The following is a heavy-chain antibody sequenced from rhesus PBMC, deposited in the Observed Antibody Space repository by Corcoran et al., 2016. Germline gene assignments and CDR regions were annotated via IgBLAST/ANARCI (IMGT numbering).Heavy chain of an antibody. CDR1: GGSISSSNW. V-gene: IGHV4-93*01. J-gene: IGHJ4*01. CDR2: IYGSGGST. CDR3: ARDWYSGSWSPYYFDY. Sequence: QVQLQESGPAVVKPSETLSLTCAVSGGSISSSNWWSWIRQSPGKGWEWIGGIYGSGGSTEYNPSLKSRVTISKDTSKNQFSLKLSSVTAADTAVYYCARDWYSGSWSPYYFDYWGQGVLVTVSS. D-gene: IGHD6-25*01.